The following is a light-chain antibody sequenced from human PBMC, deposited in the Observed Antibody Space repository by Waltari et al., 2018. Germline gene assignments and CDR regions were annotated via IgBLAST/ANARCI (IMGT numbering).Light chain of an antibody. V-gene: IGKV1-12*01. Sequence: DIQMTQSPTSVSASVGDRVSITCRASQDISIWVAWYQQQPGKVPKFLIYDASTLQSGVPSRFSGRGSGTDFTLTISSLQPEDFATYYCQQANTFPLTFGGGTKVEMK. J-gene: IGKJ4*01. CDR1: QDISIW. CDR3: QQANTFPLT. CDR2: DAS.